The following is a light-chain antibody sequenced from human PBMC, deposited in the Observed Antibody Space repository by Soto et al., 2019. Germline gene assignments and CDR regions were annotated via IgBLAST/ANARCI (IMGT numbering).Light chain of an antibody. V-gene: IGKV3-11*01. CDR2: DAS. Sequence: EIVLTHSPATLSLSPGERATPPSGASQSVSSYLAWYQQKPGQAPRLLIYDASNRATGIPARFSGSGSGTDFTLTISSLESEDFAVYYCQQYGSSPKTFGQGTKVDIK. CDR1: QSVSSY. CDR3: QQYGSSPKT. J-gene: IGKJ1*01.